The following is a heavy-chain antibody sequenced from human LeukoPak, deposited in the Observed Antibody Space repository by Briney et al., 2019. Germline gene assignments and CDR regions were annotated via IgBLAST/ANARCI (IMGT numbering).Heavy chain of an antibody. Sequence: ASVKVSCKASGYTFTSYYMRWVRQAPGQGLEWMGIINPSGGSTGYAQKFQGRVTMTRDTSTSAVYMELSSLRSEDTAVYYCARDSTAMVEGTLDYWGQGTLVTVSS. V-gene: IGHV1-46*01. D-gene: IGHD5-18*01. J-gene: IGHJ4*02. CDR2: INPSGGST. CDR3: ARDSTAMVEGTLDY. CDR1: GYTFTSYY.